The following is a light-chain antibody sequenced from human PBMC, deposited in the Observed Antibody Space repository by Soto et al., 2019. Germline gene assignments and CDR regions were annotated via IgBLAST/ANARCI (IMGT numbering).Light chain of an antibody. Sequence: DTQMSQSPSTLSASVGDRVTITCRASQSISRWLAWYQQKPGKPPSLLIYEASNLENGVPSRFSGSGSVTEFSFTISSLQPDDSATYYCQQYNSGWTFGQGTKVEIK. CDR3: QQYNSGWT. CDR1: QSISRW. V-gene: IGKV1-5*03. CDR2: EAS. J-gene: IGKJ1*01.